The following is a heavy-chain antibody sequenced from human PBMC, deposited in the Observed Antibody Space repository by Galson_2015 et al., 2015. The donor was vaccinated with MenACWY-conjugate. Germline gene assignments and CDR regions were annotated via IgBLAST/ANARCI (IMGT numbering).Heavy chain of an antibody. CDR2: IYYSGST. D-gene: IGHD6-19*01. V-gene: IGHV4-39*01. Sequence: PPGKGLEWIGSIYYSGSTYYNPSLKRRVTISVDTSKNQFSLKLSSVTAADTAVYYCARNLVAGPLDYWGQGTLVTVSS. CDR3: ARNLVAGPLDY. J-gene: IGHJ4*02.